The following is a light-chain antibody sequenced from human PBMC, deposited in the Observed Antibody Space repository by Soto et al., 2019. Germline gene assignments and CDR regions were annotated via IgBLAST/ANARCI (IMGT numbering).Light chain of an antibody. CDR1: QTISSW. J-gene: IGKJ1*01. CDR3: QHYNSYSEA. Sequence: DIQMTQSPSTLSGTVGDRVTITCRASQTISSWLDWYQQKPGKAPKLLIYKASTLKSGVPSRFSGSGSGTEFTLTISSLQPDDFATYYCQHYNSYSEAFGQGTKVDI. CDR2: KAS. V-gene: IGKV1-5*03.